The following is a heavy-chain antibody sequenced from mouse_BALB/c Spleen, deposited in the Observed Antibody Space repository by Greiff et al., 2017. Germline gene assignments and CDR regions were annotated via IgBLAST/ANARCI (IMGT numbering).Heavy chain of an antibody. V-gene: IGHV1-9*01. CDR2: ILPGSGST. CDR1: GYTFSSYW. D-gene: IGHD2-4*01. CDR3: ARGSYDYDRVDY. J-gene: IGHJ4*01. Sequence: QVQLKQSGAELMKPGASVKISCKATGYTFSSYWIEWVKQRPGHGLEWIGEILPGSGSTNYNEKFKGKATFTADTSSNTAYMQLSSLTSEDSAVYYCARGSYDYDRVDYWGQGTSVTVSS.